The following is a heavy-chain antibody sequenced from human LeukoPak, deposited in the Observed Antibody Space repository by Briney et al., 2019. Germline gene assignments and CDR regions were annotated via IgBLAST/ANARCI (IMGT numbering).Heavy chain of an antibody. CDR1: GYTFTGYF. V-gene: IGHV1-2*02. CDR3: ARDPAAAGPPVDY. D-gene: IGHD6-13*01. CDR2: INPNSGGT. J-gene: IGHJ4*02. Sequence: GASVKVSCKASGYTFTGYFMHWVRQAPGQGLEWMGWINPNSGGTNYAQKFQGRVTMTRDTSISTAYMELSRLRSDDTAVYYCARDPAAAGPPVDYWGQGTLVTVSS.